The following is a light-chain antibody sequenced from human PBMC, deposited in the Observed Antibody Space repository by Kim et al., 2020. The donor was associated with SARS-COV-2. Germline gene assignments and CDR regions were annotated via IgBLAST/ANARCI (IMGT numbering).Light chain of an antibody. CDR2: AAS. Sequence: SLSASVGDRVTITCRASQSISSYLNWYQQKPGKAPKFLIYAASSLQSGVPSRFSGSGSGTDFTLTISSLQPEDFASYYCQQSYSTPYTFGQGTKLEI. CDR1: QSISSY. CDR3: QQSYSTPYT. J-gene: IGKJ2*01. V-gene: IGKV1-39*01.